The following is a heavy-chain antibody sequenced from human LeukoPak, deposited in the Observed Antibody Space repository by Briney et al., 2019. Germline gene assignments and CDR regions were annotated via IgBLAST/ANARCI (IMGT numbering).Heavy chain of an antibody. D-gene: IGHD6-13*01. CDR2: IIPILGIA. V-gene: IGHV1-69*04. Sequence: AVKVSCKASGGTFSSYAISWVRQAPGQGLEWMGRIIPILGIANYAQKFQGRVTITADKSTSTAYMELSSLRSEDTAVYYCATSLRQLATGDYYYGMDVWGQGTTVTVSS. CDR3: ATSLRQLATGDYYYGMDV. J-gene: IGHJ6*02. CDR1: GGTFSSYA.